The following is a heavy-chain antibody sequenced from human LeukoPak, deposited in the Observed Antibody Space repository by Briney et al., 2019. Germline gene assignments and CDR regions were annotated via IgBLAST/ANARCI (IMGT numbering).Heavy chain of an antibody. D-gene: IGHD4-11*01. CDR2: ILYDGSNK. V-gene: IGHV3-33*01. J-gene: IGHJ4*02. CDR3: ARDSSNYVHYFDY. CDR1: GFTFSSYV. Sequence: GGSLRPSCAASGFTFSSYVMHWVRQAPRKGLEWVAVILYDGSNKYYADSVKGRFTISRDNSKNTLYLQMNSLRAEDTAVYYCARDSSNYVHYFDYWGQGTLVTVSS.